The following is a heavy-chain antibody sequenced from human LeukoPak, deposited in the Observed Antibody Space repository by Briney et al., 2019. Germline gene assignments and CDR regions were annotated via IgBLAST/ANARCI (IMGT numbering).Heavy chain of an antibody. J-gene: IGHJ4*02. CDR3: ARGRPHGNDY. V-gene: IGHV3-74*01. Sequence: GESLRLSCTASGFTFSNFWMGWVRQAPGKGLVWVSRIASDGSSTTYADSVKGRFSISRDNAKNTLYLQMSSLRVEDTAVYYCARGRPHGNDYWGQGTLVTVSS. CDR2: IASDGSST. CDR1: GFTFSNFW. D-gene: IGHD4-23*01.